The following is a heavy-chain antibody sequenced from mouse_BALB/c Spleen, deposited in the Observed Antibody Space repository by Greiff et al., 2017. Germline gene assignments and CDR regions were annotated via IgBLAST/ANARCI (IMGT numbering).Heavy chain of an antibody. Sequence: VKLMESGPGLVQPSQSLSITCTVSGFSLTSYGVHWVRQSPGKGLEWLGVIWSGGSTDYNAAFISRLSISKDNSKSQVFFKMNSLQANDTAIYYCARNGRYDENYAMDYWGQGTSVTVSS. CDR3: ARNGRYDENYAMDY. V-gene: IGHV2-2*02. CDR2: IWSGGST. CDR1: GFSLTSYG. D-gene: IGHD2-14*01. J-gene: IGHJ4*01.